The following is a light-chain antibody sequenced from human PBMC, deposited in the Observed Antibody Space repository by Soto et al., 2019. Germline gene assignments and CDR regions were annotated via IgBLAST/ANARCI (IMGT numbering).Light chain of an antibody. CDR2: YDS. Sequence: SYELTQPPSVSMAPGKTARITCGGNNIGSKSVHWYQQKPGQAPVLVIYYDSDRPSGIPERFSGSNSGNTATLTISRVEAGDEADYYCQVWDSSSDLFGGGTKLTVL. J-gene: IGLJ2*01. CDR3: QVWDSSSDL. V-gene: IGLV3-21*04. CDR1: NIGSKS.